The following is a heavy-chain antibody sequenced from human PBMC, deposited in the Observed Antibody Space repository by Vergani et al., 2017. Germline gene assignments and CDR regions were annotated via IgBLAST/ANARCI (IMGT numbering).Heavy chain of an antibody. Sequence: VQLQESGPGLVKPSETLSLTCTVSGGSISSHYWSWIRQPPGKGLEWIGYIYYSGSTNYNPSLKSRVTISVDTSKNQFSLKLSSVTAADTAVYYCARASYDYVWVSYRYYFDYWGQGTLVTVSS. CDR2: IYYSGST. CDR1: GGSISSHY. CDR3: ARASYDYVWVSYRYYFDY. J-gene: IGHJ4*02. D-gene: IGHD3-16*02. V-gene: IGHV4-59*11.